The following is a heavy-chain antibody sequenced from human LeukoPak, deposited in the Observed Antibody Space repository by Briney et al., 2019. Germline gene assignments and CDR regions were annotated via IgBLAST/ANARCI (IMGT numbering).Heavy chain of an antibody. CDR3: ARAGESSGYYSEAI. J-gene: IGHJ3*02. D-gene: IGHD3-22*01. Sequence: GGSLRLSCAASGFTVSSNYMSWVRQAPGKGLEWVSVIYSGGSTYYADSVKGRFTISRDNSKNTLYLQMNSLRAEDTAVYYCARAGESSGYYSEAIWGQGTMVTVSS. CDR1: GFTVSSNY. V-gene: IGHV3-66*01. CDR2: IYSGGST.